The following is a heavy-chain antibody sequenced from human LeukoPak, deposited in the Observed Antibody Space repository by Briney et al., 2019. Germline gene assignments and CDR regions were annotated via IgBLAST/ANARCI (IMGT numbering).Heavy chain of an antibody. J-gene: IGHJ5*02. Sequence: ASVKVSCKASGYTFTGYYMHWVRQAPGQGLEWMGWINPSGGSTSYAQKFQGRVTMTRDMSTSTVYMELSSLRSEDTAVYYCARGGIAAAGTDWFDPWGQGTLVTVSS. CDR3: ARGGIAAAGTDWFDP. V-gene: IGHV1-46*01. D-gene: IGHD6-13*01. CDR1: GYTFTGYY. CDR2: INPSGGST.